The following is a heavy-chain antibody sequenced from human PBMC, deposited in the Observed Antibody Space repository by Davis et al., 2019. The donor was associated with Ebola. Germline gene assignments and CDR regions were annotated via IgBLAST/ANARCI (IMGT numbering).Heavy chain of an antibody. CDR1: GFTFSSYG. CDR3: ARERKSYMTTVTYFDY. Sequence: PGGSLRLSCAASGFTFSSYGMHWVRQAPGKGLEWVAVIWYDGSNKYYADSVKGRFTISRDNSKNTLYLQMNSLRAEDTAVYYCARERKSYMTTVTYFDYWGQGTLVTVSS. V-gene: IGHV3-33*01. CDR2: IWYDGSNK. J-gene: IGHJ4*02. D-gene: IGHD4-17*01.